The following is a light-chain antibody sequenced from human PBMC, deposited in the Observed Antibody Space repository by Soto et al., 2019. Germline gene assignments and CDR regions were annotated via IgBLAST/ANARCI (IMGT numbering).Light chain of an antibody. Sequence: DIVMTQSPDSLAVSLGEGATLNGRSTQRVLYSSNNKNYLAWSQQKPGQPPKLLIYWASTRESGVPDRFSGSGSGTDFTLTISSLQAEDVAVYYCQQYYSTPLTFGQGTKLEIK. V-gene: IGKV4-1*01. J-gene: IGKJ2*01. CDR1: QRVLYSSNNKNY. CDR3: QQYYSTPLT. CDR2: WAS.